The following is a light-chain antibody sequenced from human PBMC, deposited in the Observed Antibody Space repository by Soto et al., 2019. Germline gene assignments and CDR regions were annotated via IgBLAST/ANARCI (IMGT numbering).Light chain of an antibody. V-gene: IGLV1-51*02. Sequence: QSVLTQPPSVSAAPGQKVTMSCSGGSSNIGNSYVSWYQHLPGTAPKLLIYETEKRPSDIPDRFSASKSGTSATLGISGLQTGDEADYYCGTSDSSLSVWVLGGGTKLTVL. CDR1: SSNIGNSY. J-gene: IGLJ3*02. CDR3: GTSDSSLSVWV. CDR2: ETE.